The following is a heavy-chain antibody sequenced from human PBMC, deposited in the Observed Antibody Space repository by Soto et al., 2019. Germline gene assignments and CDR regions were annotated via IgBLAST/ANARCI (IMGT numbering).Heavy chain of an antibody. CDR1: GGSIGSGGYY. V-gene: IGHV4-31*03. J-gene: IGHJ6*02. CDR3: AVVARYYYYGMDV. CDR2: IYYSGST. Sequence: SETLSLTCTVSGGSIGSGGYYWSWIRQHPGKGLEWIGYIYYSGSTYYNPSPKSRVTISVDTSKNQFSLKLSSVTAADTAVYYCAVVARYYYYGMDVWGQGTTVTVSS. D-gene: IGHD2-15*01.